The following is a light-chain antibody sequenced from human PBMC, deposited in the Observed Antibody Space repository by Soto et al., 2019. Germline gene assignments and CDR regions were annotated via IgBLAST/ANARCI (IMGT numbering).Light chain of an antibody. CDR3: QQYENYWT. CDR1: QSISGW. CDR2: KAS. V-gene: IGKV1-5*03. J-gene: IGKJ1*01. Sequence: DIQMTQSPSTLSASAGDRVTITCRASQSISGWLAWYQQKPGKAPKLLIYKASILESGVPSRFSGSGFGTEFTLTISSLQPDDFATYVCQQYENYWTFGQGTKVEIK.